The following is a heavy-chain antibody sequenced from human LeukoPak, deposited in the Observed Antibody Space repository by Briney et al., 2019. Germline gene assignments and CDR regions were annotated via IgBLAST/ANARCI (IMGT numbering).Heavy chain of an antibody. J-gene: IGHJ5*02. D-gene: IGHD6-6*01. Sequence: ASVKVSCKAAGYTVTGYYIHWVRQAPGQGLEWMGGINPNSGGPNYAQKFQGRVTMTRDTSISTAYMELRRLRSDDTAVYYCACSSSGGEWFDPWGQGTLVTVSS. CDR2: INPNSGGP. CDR3: ACSSSGGEWFDP. CDR1: GYTVTGYY. V-gene: IGHV1-2*02.